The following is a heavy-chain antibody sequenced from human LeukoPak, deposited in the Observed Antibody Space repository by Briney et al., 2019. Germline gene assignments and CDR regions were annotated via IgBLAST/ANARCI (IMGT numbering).Heavy chain of an antibody. CDR1: GFTFSSYA. CDR2: ISGSGGST. D-gene: IGHD1-14*01. V-gene: IGHV3-23*01. CDR3: APGRNQRQGGEFDP. J-gene: IGHJ5*02. Sequence: PGGSLRFSCAASGFTFSSYAMSWVRQAPGKGLEWVSAISGSGGSTYYADSVKGRFTISRDNSKNTLYLQMNSLRAEDTAVYYCAPGRNQRQGGEFDPWGKGPLVTASS.